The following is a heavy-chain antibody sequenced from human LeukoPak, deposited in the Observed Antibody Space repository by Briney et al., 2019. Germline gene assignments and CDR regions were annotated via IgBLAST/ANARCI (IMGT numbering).Heavy chain of an antibody. J-gene: IGHJ5*02. D-gene: IGHD6-13*01. Sequence: SQTLSLTCTVSGGSISSGGYYWSWIRPPPGKGLEWIGYIYYSGSTYYNPSLKSRVTISLDTSKNQFSLKLSSVTAADTAVYYCARARIADQNWFDPWGQGTLVTVSS. CDR3: ARARIADQNWFDP. V-gene: IGHV4-31*03. CDR2: IYYSGST. CDR1: GGSISSGGYY.